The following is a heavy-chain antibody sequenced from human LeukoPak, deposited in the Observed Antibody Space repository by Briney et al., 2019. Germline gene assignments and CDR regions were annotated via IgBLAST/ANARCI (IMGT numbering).Heavy chain of an antibody. Sequence: PGGSLRLSCAASGFTLSTYNTHWVRQAPGKGLEWVSSITSSSTYYADSVKGRFTISRDNAKNSLYLQINSLRAEDTAVYYCARERVTTTAFDIWGQGTMVTVSS. CDR1: GFTLSTYN. D-gene: IGHD5-12*01. V-gene: IGHV3-21*01. CDR2: ITSSSTY. J-gene: IGHJ3*02. CDR3: ARERVTTTAFDI.